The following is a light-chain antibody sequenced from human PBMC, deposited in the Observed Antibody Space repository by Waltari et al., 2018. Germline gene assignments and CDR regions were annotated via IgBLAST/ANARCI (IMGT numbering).Light chain of an antibody. CDR3: YQHSSGYS. CDR1: QSVSSY. Sequence: VILTQSPATLSSSPGERATPSCSASQSVSSYLAWYQQKPGQAPSLLIHSASSRATGSPDRCSGSGSGTEFTLTISSLEPEDVGVYHCYQHSSGYSFGQGTKVEIK. V-gene: IGKV3-11*01. CDR2: SAS. J-gene: IGKJ2*03.